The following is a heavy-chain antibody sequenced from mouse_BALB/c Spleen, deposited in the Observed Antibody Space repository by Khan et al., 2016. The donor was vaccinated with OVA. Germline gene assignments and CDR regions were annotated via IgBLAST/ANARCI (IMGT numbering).Heavy chain of an antibody. CDR2: INYSGGT. CDR3: ARWFTY. CDR1: GYSITSDYA. V-gene: IGHV3-2*02. J-gene: IGHJ3*01. Sequence: EVELVESGPGLVKPSQSLSLTCTVTGYSITSDYAWNWIRQFPGNKLDWMGYINYSGGTSYLPSLKSRISITRDTSKNQFFLQLNSVTTEDSATYYCARWFTYWGQGTLVTVS.